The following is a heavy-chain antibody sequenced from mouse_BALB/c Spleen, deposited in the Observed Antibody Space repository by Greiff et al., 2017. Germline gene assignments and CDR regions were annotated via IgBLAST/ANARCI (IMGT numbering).Heavy chain of an antibody. D-gene: IGHD3-2*02. Sequence: EVMLVESGGGLVKPGGSLKLSCAASGFTFSSYAMSWVRQTPEKRLEWVATISSGGSYTYYPDSVKGRFTISRDNAKNTLYLQMSSLRSEDTAMYYCARHEATVDYWGQGTTLTVSS. V-gene: IGHV5-9-3*01. CDR2: ISSGGSYT. CDR3: ARHEATVDY. CDR1: GFTFSSYA. J-gene: IGHJ2*01.